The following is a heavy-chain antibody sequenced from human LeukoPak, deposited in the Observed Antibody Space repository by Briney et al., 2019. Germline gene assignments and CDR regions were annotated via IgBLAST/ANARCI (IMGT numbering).Heavy chain of an antibody. CDR1: GFTYSHYG. J-gene: IGHJ4*02. V-gene: IGHV3-33*04. CDR3: AKDAQGGFDYSNSLEY. D-gene: IGHD4-11*01. Sequence: GGSLRLSCAASGFTYSHYGMHWVRQAPGKGLEWVAVIWSDGTEKYYGDAVKGRFTISRDNSRNTLYLQMNSLRGEDTAVYYCAKDAQGGFDYSNSLEYWGQGTLVTVSS. CDR2: IWSDGTEK.